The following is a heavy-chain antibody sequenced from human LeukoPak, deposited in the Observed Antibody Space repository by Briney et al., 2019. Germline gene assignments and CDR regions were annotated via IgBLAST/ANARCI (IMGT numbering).Heavy chain of an antibody. D-gene: IGHD1-26*01. CDR3: ARSRGSYSPWYFDL. Sequence: SETLSLTCTVSGGSISSYYWSWIWQPPGKGLEWIGYIYYSGSTNYNPSLKSRVTISVDTSKNQFSLKLSSVTAADTAVYYCARSRGSYSPWYFDLWGRGTLVTVSS. J-gene: IGHJ2*01. CDR1: GGSISSYY. V-gene: IGHV4-59*01. CDR2: IYYSGST.